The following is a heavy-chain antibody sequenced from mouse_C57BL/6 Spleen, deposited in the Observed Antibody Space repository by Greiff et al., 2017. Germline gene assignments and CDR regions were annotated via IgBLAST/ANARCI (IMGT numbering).Heavy chain of an antibody. Sequence: QVQLQQPGAELVKPGASVKLSCKASGYTFTSYWMNWVKQRPGQGLEWIGMIHPNSGSTNYNEKLKSKATLTVDKSSSTAYMQLSSLTSEDSAVYYFARTSTYYCNPYCDYWGQGTTLTVSS. CDR3: ARTSTYYCNPYCDY. J-gene: IGHJ2*01. D-gene: IGHD1-1*01. CDR2: IHPNSGST. CDR1: GYTFTSYW. V-gene: IGHV1-64*01.